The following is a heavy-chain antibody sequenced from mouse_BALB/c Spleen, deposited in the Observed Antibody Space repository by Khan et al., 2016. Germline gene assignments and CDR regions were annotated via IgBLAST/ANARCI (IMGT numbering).Heavy chain of an antibody. Sequence: QIQLVQSGPELKKPGETVKISCKASGYTFTNYGMNWVKQAPGKGLKWMGWINTYTGEPTYADDFKGRFAFSLETSASTAYLQINNLKNEDMATYFCARWEATTGFAYWGQGTLVTVSA. V-gene: IGHV9-1*02. J-gene: IGHJ3*01. D-gene: IGHD1-1*01. CDR1: GYTFTNYG. CDR3: ARWEATTGFAY. CDR2: INTYTGEP.